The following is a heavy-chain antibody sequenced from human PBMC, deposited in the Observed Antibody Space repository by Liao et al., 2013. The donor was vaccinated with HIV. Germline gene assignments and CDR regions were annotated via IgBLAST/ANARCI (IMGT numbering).Heavy chain of an antibody. CDR3: ARRSRLAAAFDI. CDR2: IYISGND. D-gene: IGHD3-10*01. V-gene: IGHV4-61*02. J-gene: IGHJ3*02. Sequence: QVQLQESGPGLVKPSQTLSLTCTVSGGSISSGSNYWSWIRQPAGKGLQWIGHIYISGNDNYNPSLKSRVTISLDKSKNQFSLNLTSVTAADTAVYYCARRSRLAAAFDIWGQGTVVTVS. CDR1: GGSISSGSNY.